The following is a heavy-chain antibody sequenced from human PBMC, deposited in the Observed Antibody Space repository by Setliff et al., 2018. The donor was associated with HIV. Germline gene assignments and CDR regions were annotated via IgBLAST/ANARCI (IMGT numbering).Heavy chain of an antibody. V-gene: IGHV1-18*01. CDR3: ARVRERIGVTGTDDAFDI. CDR2: ISPYNGNT. D-gene: IGHD3-3*01. J-gene: IGHJ3*02. CDR1: GYSFHSYG. Sequence: ASVNVSCKAAGYSFHSYGLSWVRLAPGQGLEWMGWISPYNGNTNYAQRFQGRLTMTTDTSTIAAYMELRSLRSDDTAVYYCARVRERIGVTGTDDAFDIWGQGTAVTVSS.